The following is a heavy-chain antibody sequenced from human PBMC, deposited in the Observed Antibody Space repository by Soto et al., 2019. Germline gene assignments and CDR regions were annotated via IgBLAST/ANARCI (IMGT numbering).Heavy chain of an antibody. V-gene: IGHV3-33*01. CDR3: ARVAPSSNWFYAFDI. D-gene: IGHD6-13*01. CDR2: IWYDGSKK. CDR1: GFTFSTYG. J-gene: IGHJ3*02. Sequence: GGSLRLSCAASGFTFSTYGMHWVRQAPGKGLEWVAVIWYDGSKKYYADSVKGRFTISRDNSKNTLYLQMNSLRAEDTAVYYCARVAPSSNWFYAFDIWGQGTMVTVSS.